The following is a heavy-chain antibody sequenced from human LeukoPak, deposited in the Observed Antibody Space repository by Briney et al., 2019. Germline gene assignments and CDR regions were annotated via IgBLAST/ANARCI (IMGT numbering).Heavy chain of an antibody. J-gene: IGHJ4*02. V-gene: IGHV4-30-2*01. CDR2: IYHSVST. CDR3: ARDLRY. CDR1: GVSISSGGYS. Sequence: KASQTLSLTCAVSGVSISSGGYSWSWIRQPPGKGLEWIGYIYHSVSTYYNPSLKSRVTISVDRSKNQFSLKLSSVTAADTAVYYCARDLRYWGQGTLVTVSS.